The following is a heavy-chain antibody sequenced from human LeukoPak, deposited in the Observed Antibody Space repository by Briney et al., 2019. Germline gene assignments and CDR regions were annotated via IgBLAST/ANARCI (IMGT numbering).Heavy chain of an antibody. J-gene: IGHJ3*02. CDR3: AREARDSGSFAFDI. Sequence: PGGSLRLSCAASGFTFSSYAMHWVRQAPGRGLEWVAVISYDGSNKYYADSVKGRFTISRDNSKNTLYLQMNSLRAEDTAVYYCAREARDSGSFAFDIWGQGTMVTVSS. D-gene: IGHD1-26*01. CDR2: ISYDGSNK. V-gene: IGHV3-30*04. CDR1: GFTFSSYA.